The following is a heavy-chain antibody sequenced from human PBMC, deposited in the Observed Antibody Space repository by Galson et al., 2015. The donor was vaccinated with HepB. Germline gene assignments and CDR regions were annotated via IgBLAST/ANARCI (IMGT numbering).Heavy chain of an antibody. CDR1: GGSISSGGNF. Sequence: TLSLTCAVSGGSISSGGNFWSWIRQHPGKGLEWIGYIYYSGSAHYNPSLKSRVTISIDTSKNLFSLNLSSVTAADTAVYYCARGGDSSSSDFAYWGRGTLVSVSS. J-gene: IGHJ4*02. V-gene: IGHV4-31*11. CDR2: IYYSGSA. CDR3: ARGGDSSSSDFAY. D-gene: IGHD6-6*01.